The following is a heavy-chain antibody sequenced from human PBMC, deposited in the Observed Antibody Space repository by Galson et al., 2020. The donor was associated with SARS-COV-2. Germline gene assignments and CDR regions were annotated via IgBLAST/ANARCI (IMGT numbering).Heavy chain of an antibody. CDR1: GYTFTSYG. CDR2: ISAYNGNT. CDR3: AGGGGAGAWALYYYYGMDV. J-gene: IGHJ6*02. Sequence: ASVKVSCKASGYTFTSYGISWVRQAPGQGLEWMGWISAYNGNTNYAQKLQGRVTMTTDTSTSTAYMELRSLRSDDTAVYYCAGGGGAGAWALYYYYGMDVWGQGTTVTVSS. D-gene: IGHD3-10*01. V-gene: IGHV1-18*01.